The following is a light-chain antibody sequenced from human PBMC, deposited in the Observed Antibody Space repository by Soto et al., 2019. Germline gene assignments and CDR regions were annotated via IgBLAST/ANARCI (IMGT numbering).Light chain of an antibody. CDR1: SSDVGGYNY. V-gene: IGLV2-8*01. CDR2: EVS. J-gene: IGLJ2*01. CDR3: SSFAGNNNLV. Sequence: QAVVTQPPSASGSPGQSVTISCTGTSSDVGGYNYVSWYQQHPGKAPKLMISEVSKRPSGVPDRFSGSKSGNTASLNVSGLQAEDEADYYCSSFAGNNNLVFGGGTKLTVL.